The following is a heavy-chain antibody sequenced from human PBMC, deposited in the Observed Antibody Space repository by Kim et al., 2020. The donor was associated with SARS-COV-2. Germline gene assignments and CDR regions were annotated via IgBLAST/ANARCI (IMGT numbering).Heavy chain of an antibody. Sequence: SLKSRVNISGDTSKKQYSLKRSSVTAADTAVYYCARGDTIFGVVIHAFDIWGQGTMVTVSS. V-gene: IGHV4-31*02. D-gene: IGHD3-3*01. J-gene: IGHJ3*02. CDR3: ARGDTIFGVVIHAFDI.